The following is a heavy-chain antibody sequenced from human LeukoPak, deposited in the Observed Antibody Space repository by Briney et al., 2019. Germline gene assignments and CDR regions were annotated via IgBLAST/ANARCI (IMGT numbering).Heavy chain of an antibody. V-gene: IGHV4-59*01. CDR1: GGSISSYS. D-gene: IGHD3-16*02. J-gene: IGHJ4*02. CDR3: ARAIGGDYDYVWGSYRLDY. Sequence: SETLSLTCTVSGGSISSYSWSWIRQPPGKRLEWIGYISNSGITNYNPSLKSRVTISVDTSKNQFSLKLSSVTAADTAVYYCARAIGGDYDYVWGSYRLDYWGQGTLVTVSS. CDR2: ISNSGIT.